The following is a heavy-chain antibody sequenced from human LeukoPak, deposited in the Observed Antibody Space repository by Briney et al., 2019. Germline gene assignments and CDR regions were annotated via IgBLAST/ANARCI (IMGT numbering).Heavy chain of an antibody. CDR3: ARDRDLDGDYYYYGMDV. D-gene: IGHD4-17*01. CDR1: GFTFSSYW. J-gene: IGHJ6*02. V-gene: IGHV3-7*01. Sequence: PGGFLRLSCAASGFTFSSYWMSWVRQAPGKGLEWVANIKQDGSEKYYVDSVKGRFTISRDNAKNSLYLQMNSLRAEDTAVYYCARDRDLDGDYYYYGMDVWGQGTTVTVSS. CDR2: IKQDGSEK.